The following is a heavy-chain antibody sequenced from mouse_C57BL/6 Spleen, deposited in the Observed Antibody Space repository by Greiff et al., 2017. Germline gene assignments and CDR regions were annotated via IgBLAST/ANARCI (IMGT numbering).Heavy chain of an antibody. Sequence: VQLKESGGGLVKPGGSLKLSCAASGFTFSDYGMHWVRQAPEKGLEWVAYISSGSSTIYYADTVKDRFTISRDNAKNTLFLQMTSLRSEDTAMYYCARQDYYGILFAYWGQGTLVTVSA. J-gene: IGHJ3*01. V-gene: IGHV5-17*01. CDR3: ARQDYYGILFAY. CDR1: GFTFSDYG. D-gene: IGHD1-1*01. CDR2: ISSGSSTI.